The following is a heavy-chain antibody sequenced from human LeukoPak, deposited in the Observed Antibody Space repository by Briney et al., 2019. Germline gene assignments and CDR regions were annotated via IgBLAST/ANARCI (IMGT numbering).Heavy chain of an antibody. V-gene: IGHV1-3*01. Sequence: ASVKVSCKASGYTFTSYAMHWVRQAPGQRLEWMGWINAGNGNTKYSQKFQGRVTITRDTSASTAYMELSSLRSEDTAVHYCARGIVATIGSIVEHKNWFDPWGQGTLVTVSS. D-gene: IGHD5-12*01. CDR1: GYTFTSYA. CDR3: ARGIVATIGSIVEHKNWFDP. CDR2: INAGNGNT. J-gene: IGHJ5*02.